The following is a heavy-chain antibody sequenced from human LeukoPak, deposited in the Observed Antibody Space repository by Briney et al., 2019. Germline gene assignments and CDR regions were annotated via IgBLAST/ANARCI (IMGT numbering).Heavy chain of an antibody. D-gene: IGHD6-6*01. J-gene: IGHJ6*03. V-gene: IGHV4-39*01. CDR2: IYYTGST. CDR3: ARLGSPSGYYYYYMDV. CDR1: GGSISSSSYD. Sequence: SETLSLTCTVSGGSISSSSYDWGWIRQPPGKGLDWIGSIYYTGSTQYNPSLKSRATISIDTSKNQFSLKLTSVTATDTAVYYCARLGSPSGYYYYYMDVWGKGTTVTVSS.